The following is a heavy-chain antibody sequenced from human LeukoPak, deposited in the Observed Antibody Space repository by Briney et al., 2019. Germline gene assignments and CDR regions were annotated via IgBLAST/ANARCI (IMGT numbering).Heavy chain of an antibody. CDR2: TNPNSGGT. D-gene: IGHD3-9*01. Sequence: GASVKVSCKASGYSFTDYYMHWVRQAPGQGLEWMGWTNPNSGGTNYAQKFQGRVTMTRDTSITTAYMELSRLRSDDTAVYYCAVYYDILTGYYRFEYWGQGTLVTVSS. CDR1: GYSFTDYY. CDR3: AVYYDILTGYYRFEY. J-gene: IGHJ4*02. V-gene: IGHV1-2*02.